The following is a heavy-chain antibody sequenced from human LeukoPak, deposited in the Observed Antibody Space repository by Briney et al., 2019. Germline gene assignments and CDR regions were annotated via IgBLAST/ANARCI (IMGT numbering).Heavy chain of an antibody. CDR3: ARGRAAGPFNY. D-gene: IGHD6-13*01. V-gene: IGHV4-34*01. J-gene: IGHJ4*02. Sequence: PSETLSLTCAVYGGSFSGYYWSWIRQPPGKGLEWIGEINHSGSTNYNPSLKSRVTMSVDTSKNQFSLKLSSVTAADTAVYYCARGRAAGPFNYWGQGTLVTVSS. CDR2: INHSGST. CDR1: GGSFSGYY.